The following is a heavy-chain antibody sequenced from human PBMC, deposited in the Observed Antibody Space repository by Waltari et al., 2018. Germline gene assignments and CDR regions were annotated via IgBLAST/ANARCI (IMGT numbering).Heavy chain of an antibody. CDR3: ARSTWQPGFDY. V-gene: IGHV4-34*01. D-gene: IGHD1-26*01. CDR2: INHSGST. J-gene: IGHJ4*02. CDR1: SGSFSGYY. Sequence: QVQLQQWGAGLLKPSETLSLTCAVYSGSFSGYYWSWIRQPPGKGLEWIGEINHSGSTNYNPSLKSRVTISVDTSKNQFSLKLSSVTAADTAVYYCARSTWQPGFDYWGQGTLVIVSS.